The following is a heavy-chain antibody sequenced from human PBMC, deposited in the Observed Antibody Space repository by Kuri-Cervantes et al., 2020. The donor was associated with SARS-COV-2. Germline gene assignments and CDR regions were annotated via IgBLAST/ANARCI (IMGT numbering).Heavy chain of an antibody. Sequence: ASVKVSCKVSGYTLTELSMHWVRQAPGKGLEWMGGFDPEDGETIYAQKFQGRVTMTEDTSTDTVYMELSSLRSEDTAVYYCARDVRIIIGVDRGYFDYWGHGNLVNGAS. J-gene: IGHJ4*01. CDR1: GYTLTELS. V-gene: IGHV1-24*01. CDR3: ARDVRIIIGVDRGYFDY. D-gene: IGHD2-15*01. CDR2: FDPEDGET.